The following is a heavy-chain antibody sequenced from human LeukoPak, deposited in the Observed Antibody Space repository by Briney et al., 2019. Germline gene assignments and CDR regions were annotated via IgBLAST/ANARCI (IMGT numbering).Heavy chain of an antibody. V-gene: IGHV4-39*01. D-gene: IGHD5-18*01. CDR1: GGSISSSSYY. CDR3: ARTWIQLWLLDYFDY. CDR2: IYYSGST. J-gene: IGHJ4*02. Sequence: SETLSLTCTVSGGSISSSSYYWGWIRQPPGKGLEWIGSIYYSGSTYYNPSLKSRVTISVDTSKNQFSLKLSSVTAADTAVYYCARTWIQLWLLDYFDYWGQGTLVTVSS.